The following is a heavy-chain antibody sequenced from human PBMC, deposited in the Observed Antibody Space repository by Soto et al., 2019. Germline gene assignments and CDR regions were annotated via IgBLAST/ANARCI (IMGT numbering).Heavy chain of an antibody. CDR3: AIAIISTASGDGN. CDR2: IGISGST. V-gene: IGHV3-23*01. D-gene: IGHD6-13*01. Sequence: EVQLLESGGGLVQPGGSLRLSCAASGFTFSSYAMSWVRQAPGEGLEWVSTIGISGSTYYADSVKGRFTISRDNSKNTLYLQRDSLRAEDSALYYGAIAIISTASGDGNWGQGTPVTVSS. CDR1: GFTFSSYA. J-gene: IGHJ4*02.